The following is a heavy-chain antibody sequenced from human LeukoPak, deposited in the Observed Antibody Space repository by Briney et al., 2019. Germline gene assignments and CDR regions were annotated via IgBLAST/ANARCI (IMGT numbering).Heavy chain of an antibody. D-gene: IGHD5-18*01. CDR2: ISGSGCST. CDR1: GFTFSSYA. J-gene: IGHJ3*02. V-gene: IGHV3-23*01. CDR3: AKSKWIQLWLAPFDI. Sequence: GVALRLSCAASGFTFSSYAMSWVRQAPGKGLDWVSAISGSGCSTYYADAVKGRLTISRDNYKNTLYLKMNSVRAEDTAVYYCAKSKWIQLWLAPFDIWGQGTMVTVSS.